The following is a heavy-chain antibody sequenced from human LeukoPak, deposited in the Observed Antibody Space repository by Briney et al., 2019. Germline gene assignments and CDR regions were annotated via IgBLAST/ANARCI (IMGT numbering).Heavy chain of an antibody. Sequence: PGGSLRLSCAASGFTFSSYAMSWVRQAPGKGLEWVSAVSGSGGSTYYADSVKGRFTISRDNAKNPLYLQMNSLRDEDTAVYYCARGGYGDYSFGYWGQGTLVTVSS. CDR3: ARGGYGDYSFGY. J-gene: IGHJ4*02. D-gene: IGHD4-17*01. V-gene: IGHV3-23*01. CDR2: VSGSGGST. CDR1: GFTFSSYA.